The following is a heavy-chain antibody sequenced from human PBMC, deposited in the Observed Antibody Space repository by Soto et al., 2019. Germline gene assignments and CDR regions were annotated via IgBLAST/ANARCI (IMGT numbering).Heavy chain of an antibody. D-gene: IGHD2-15*01. CDR3: ARVGDCSGGSCYPIRYYFNGMDV. CDR2: MNPNSGNT. J-gene: IGHJ6*02. CDR1: GYTFTSYD. Sequence: ASVKVSCKASGYTFTSYDISWVRQATRQGLEWMGWMNPNSGNTGYAQKFQGRVTMTRNTSISTAYMELSSLRSEDTAVYYCARVGDCSGGSCYPIRYYFNGMDVWGQGTTVTVS. V-gene: IGHV1-8*01.